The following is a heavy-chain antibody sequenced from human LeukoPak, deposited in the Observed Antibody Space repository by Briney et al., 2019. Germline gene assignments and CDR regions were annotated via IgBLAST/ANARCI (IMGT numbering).Heavy chain of an antibody. CDR2: IYPGDSDT. Sequence: GESLKISCKGSGYSFTSYWIGWVRQMPGKGLEWMGIIYPGDSDTRYSPSFQGQVTISADKSISTAYLQWSSLKASDTAMYYCARSSTHYGILTGYRHDAFDIWGQGTMVTVSS. D-gene: IGHD3-9*01. CDR1: GYSFTSYW. V-gene: IGHV5-51*01. J-gene: IGHJ3*02. CDR3: ARSSTHYGILTGYRHDAFDI.